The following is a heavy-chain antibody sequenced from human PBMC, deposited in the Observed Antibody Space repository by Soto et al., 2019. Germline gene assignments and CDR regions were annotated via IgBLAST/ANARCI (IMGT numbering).Heavy chain of an antibody. CDR2: INYRGTT. Sequence: SETLSLTCTVSGGSVIDGQTYLNWIRQHPERGLEWMGYINYRGTTNYSPALKSRILISIDTSKNQFSLRLTSVTAADTAVYYCARDAPGVAPYWGQGTLVTVSS. J-gene: IGHJ4*02. CDR3: ARDAPGVAPY. V-gene: IGHV4-31*03. D-gene: IGHD2-15*01. CDR1: GGSVIDGQTY.